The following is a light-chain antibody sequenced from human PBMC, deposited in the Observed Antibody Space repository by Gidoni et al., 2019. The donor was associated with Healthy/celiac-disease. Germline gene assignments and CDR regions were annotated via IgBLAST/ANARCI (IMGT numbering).Light chain of an antibody. Sequence: DIVTITCRASQSISSYLHWYQQKPWKAPKLLIYAACSLQSGVPSRFSGSGSGTDFILTISSLQPEDFATYYCQQSYSTTWTFGQGTKVEIK. CDR2: AAC. V-gene: IGKV1-39*01. CDR1: QSISSY. CDR3: QQSYSTTWT. J-gene: IGKJ1*01.